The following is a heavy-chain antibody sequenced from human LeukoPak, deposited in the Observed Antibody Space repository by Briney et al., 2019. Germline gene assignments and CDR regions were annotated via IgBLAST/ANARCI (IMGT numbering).Heavy chain of an antibody. D-gene: IGHD5-18*01. J-gene: IGHJ3*02. CDR3: AKPWIPNRLGAFDI. CDR2: ISNDGSDK. V-gene: IGHV3-30*18. CDR1: GFTFSSFG. Sequence: GRSLRLSCAASGFTFSSFGIHWVRQAPGKGLEWVAIISNDGSDKYYADSVKSRFTISRDNSENTLYLQMNSLRAEDTAVYYCAKPWIPNRLGAFDIWGQGTMVTVSS.